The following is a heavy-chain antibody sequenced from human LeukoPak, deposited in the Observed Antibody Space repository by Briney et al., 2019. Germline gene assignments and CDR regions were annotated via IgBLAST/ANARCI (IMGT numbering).Heavy chain of an antibody. Sequence: GGSLRLSCAASGFSFSSYGMHWVRQAPGKGLEWVAVIWHDGNREDYAQSVKGRFSISRDNSKSTLYLQMNSLKAEDTAVYYCASNWAYDYVVQSYWGRGTLVTVSS. J-gene: IGHJ4*02. CDR1: GFSFSSYG. CDR2: IWHDGNRE. D-gene: IGHD3-16*01. CDR3: ASNWAYDYVVQSY. V-gene: IGHV3-33*01.